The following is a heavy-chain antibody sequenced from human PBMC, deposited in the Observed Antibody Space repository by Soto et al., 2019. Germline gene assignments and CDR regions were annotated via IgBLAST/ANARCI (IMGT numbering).Heavy chain of an antibody. CDR3: ARGSVVAATLFDY. V-gene: IGHV4-31*03. J-gene: IGHJ4*02. D-gene: IGHD2-15*01. Sequence: QVQLQESGPGLVKPSQTLSLTCTVSGGSISSGGYYWSWIRQHPGKGLEWIGYIYYSGSTYYNPTLKSRVTISVDTSKNQFSLKLSSVTAADTAVYYCARGSVVAATLFDYWGQGTLVTVSS. CDR1: GGSISSGGYY. CDR2: IYYSGST.